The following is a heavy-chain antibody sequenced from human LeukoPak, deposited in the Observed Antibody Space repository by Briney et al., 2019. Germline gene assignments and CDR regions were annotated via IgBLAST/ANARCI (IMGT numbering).Heavy chain of an antibody. CDR2: ISGYNDNT. CDR1: GYMFSRYG. CDR3: AREAASPGENYFDY. D-gene: IGHD2-15*01. V-gene: IGHV1-18*01. J-gene: IGHJ4*02. Sequence: ASVKVSCKASGYMFSRYGMSWVRQAPGQGPEWMGWISGYNDNTNHAQKFQDRVTMTKDTSTSTAYMELRSLRSDDTAVYYCAREAASPGENYFDYWGQGTLVTVSS.